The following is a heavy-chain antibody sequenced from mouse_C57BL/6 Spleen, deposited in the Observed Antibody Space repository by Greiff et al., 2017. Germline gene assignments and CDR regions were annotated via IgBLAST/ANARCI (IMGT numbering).Heavy chain of an antibody. D-gene: IGHD2-1*01. CDR2: IYPSDSET. CDR1: GYTFTSYW. V-gene: IGHV1-61*01. Sequence: QVQLKQPGAELVRPGSSVKLSCKASGYTFTSYWMDWVKQRPGQGLEWIGNIYPSDSETHYNQKFKDKATLTVDKSSSTAYMQLSSLTSEDSAVYYCARETYGNFFDYWGQGTTLTVSS. J-gene: IGHJ2*01. CDR3: ARETYGNFFDY.